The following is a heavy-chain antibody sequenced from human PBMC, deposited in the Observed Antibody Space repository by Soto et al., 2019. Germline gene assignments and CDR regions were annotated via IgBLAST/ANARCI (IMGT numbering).Heavy chain of an antibody. CDR3: ARGMTTVTTLDY. CDR2: IDHIGST. D-gene: IGHD4-4*01. J-gene: IGHJ4*02. CDR1: GGSISSGGYS. V-gene: IGHV4-30-2*01. Sequence: QLQLQESGSGLVKPSQTLSLTCAVSGGSISSGGYSWGWIRQPPRKGLEWIGYIDHIGSTYYNPSLTSRLTISVDRSKNQFSLKLRSVTAADTAVYYCARGMTTVTTLDYWGQGTLVTVSS.